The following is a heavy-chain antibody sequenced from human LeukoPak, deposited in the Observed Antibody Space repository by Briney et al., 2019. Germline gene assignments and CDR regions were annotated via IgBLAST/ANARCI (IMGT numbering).Heavy chain of an antibody. V-gene: IGHV1-69*01. CDR2: IIPIFGTA. D-gene: IGHD2-2*01. Sequence: ASVKVSCKASGGTFSSYVISWVRQAPGQGLEWMGGIIPIFGTANYAQKFQGRVTITADESTSTAYMELSSLRSEDTAVYYCAREARYCSSTSCYLLGAFDIWGQGTIVTVSS. CDR3: AREARYCSSTSCYLLGAFDI. J-gene: IGHJ3*02. CDR1: GGTFSSYV.